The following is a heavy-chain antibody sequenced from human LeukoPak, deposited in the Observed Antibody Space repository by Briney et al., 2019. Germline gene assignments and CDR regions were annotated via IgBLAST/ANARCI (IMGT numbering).Heavy chain of an antibody. V-gene: IGHV1-24*01. D-gene: IGHD3-16*01. CDR2: FDPEDGET. CDR3: ARVERGGSPDY. CDR1: GYTLTELS. J-gene: IGHJ4*02. Sequence: GASVKVSCKVSGYTLTELSMHWVRQAPGKGLEWMGGFDPEDGETIYAQKFQGRVTITADESTSTAYMELSSLRSEDTAVYYCARVERGGSPDYWGQGTLVTVSS.